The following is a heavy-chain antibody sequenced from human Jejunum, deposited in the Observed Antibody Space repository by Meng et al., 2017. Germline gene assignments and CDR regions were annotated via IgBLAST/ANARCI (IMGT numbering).Heavy chain of an antibody. CDR3: AKDVPHNGWRGFDY. CDR1: GFTFSIFA. Sequence: GGSLRLSCAASGFTFSIFAMTWVRQAPGKGLEWVSAYSGSGHTYYSDSAKDRFTTSKDISKNTPYLRMNSQRAADTAAYYCAKDVPHNGWRGFDYWGQGSLVTVSS. CDR2: YSGSGHT. J-gene: IGHJ4*02. V-gene: IGHV3-23*01. D-gene: IGHD6-19*01.